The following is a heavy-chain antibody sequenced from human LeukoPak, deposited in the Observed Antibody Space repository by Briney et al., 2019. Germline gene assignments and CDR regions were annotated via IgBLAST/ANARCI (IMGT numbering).Heavy chain of an antibody. CDR1: GFTFNSYA. CDR2: ISGSGSST. Sequence: GGSLRLSCAASGFTFNSYAMSWVRQAPGKGLEWVSAISGSGSSTYYADSVKGRFTISRDNSKNTLYLQMNSLRAEDTAVYYCAKAPSIIVVVNFDYWGQGTLVTVSS. J-gene: IGHJ4*02. CDR3: AKAPSIIVVVNFDY. V-gene: IGHV3-23*01. D-gene: IGHD3-22*01.